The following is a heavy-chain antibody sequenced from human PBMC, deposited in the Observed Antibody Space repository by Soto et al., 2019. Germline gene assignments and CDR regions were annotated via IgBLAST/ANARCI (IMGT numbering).Heavy chain of an antibody. Sequence: SETLSLTCTVSSGSISSSDHFWAWIRRPPGKGLEWIGNIYYSGSTYYNPSLKSRVTISVDTSKNQFSLKLSSMTAADTAVYYCARVLREYPFYYYYMDVWGKGTTVTVSS. D-gene: IGHD3-10*01. CDR3: ARVLREYPFYYYYMDV. J-gene: IGHJ6*03. CDR2: IYYSGST. CDR1: SGSISSSDHF. V-gene: IGHV4-39*01.